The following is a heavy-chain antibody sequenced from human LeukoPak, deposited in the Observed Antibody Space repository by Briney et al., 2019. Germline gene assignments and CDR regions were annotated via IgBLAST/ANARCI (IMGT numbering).Heavy chain of an antibody. V-gene: IGHV1-2*02. CDR3: ARGQQWLEAFDY. CDR2: INPNSGVT. D-gene: IGHD6-19*01. J-gene: IGHJ4*02. CDR1: GYTFTGYY. Sequence: ASVKVSCKASGYTFTGYYIHWVRQAPGQGLEWMGWINPNSGVTHYPQKFQSRVTMTRDTSIRTAYMEVSSPRSDDTAVYYCARGQQWLEAFDYWGLGTLVTVSS.